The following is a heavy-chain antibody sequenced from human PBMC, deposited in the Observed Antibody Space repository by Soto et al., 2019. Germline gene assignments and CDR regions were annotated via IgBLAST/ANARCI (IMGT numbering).Heavy chain of an antibody. D-gene: IGHD3-3*01. CDR2: IYYSGST. CDR3: FWSGYSAAYYSGMDV. CDR1: GGYINTYY. J-gene: IGHJ6*02. Sequence: PETLFLTCTVSGGYINTYYWHWIRQPPGKGLEWIGYIYYSGSTNYNPSLKSRVVISVDTSKNQFSLKLRSVTAADTAMYYDFWSGYSAAYYSGMDVWGQGTTVTVSS. V-gene: IGHV4-59*01.